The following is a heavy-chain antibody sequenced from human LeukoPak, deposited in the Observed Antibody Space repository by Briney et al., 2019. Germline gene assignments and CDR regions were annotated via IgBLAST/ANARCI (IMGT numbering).Heavy chain of an antibody. CDR1: GGSFSGYY. D-gene: IGHD3-10*01. V-gene: IGHV4-34*01. J-gene: IGHJ5*02. CDR3: ARLGAGSFDP. Sequence: PSETLSLTCADPGGSFSGYYWSWIRHTPGKGLEWIGEINHSGSTNYIPPLKSRATISVDSSKKHSSLKLTSVSAADTAAYYCARLGAGSFDPWGQGTLVTVSS. CDR2: INHSGST.